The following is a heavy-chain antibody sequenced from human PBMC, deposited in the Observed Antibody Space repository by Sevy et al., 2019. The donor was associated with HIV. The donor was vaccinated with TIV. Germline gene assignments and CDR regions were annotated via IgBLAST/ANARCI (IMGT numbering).Heavy chain of an antibody. Sequence: GGSLRLSCAPSGFTLSGYWMHWVRQAPGKGLEWVSYMNSDGTVIKYADFVQGRFIMSRDNAKNTLFLQMNSLTVADTAQYYCVRGTSGWYGVDFWGQGTLVTVSS. V-gene: IGHV3-74*01. CDR3: VRGTSGWYGVDF. J-gene: IGHJ4*02. CDR2: MNSDGTVI. CDR1: GFTLSGYW. D-gene: IGHD6-19*01.